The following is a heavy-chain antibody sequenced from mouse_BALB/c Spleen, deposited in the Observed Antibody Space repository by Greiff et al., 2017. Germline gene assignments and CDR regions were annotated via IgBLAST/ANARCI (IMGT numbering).Heavy chain of an antibody. V-gene: IGHV1-9*01. D-gene: IGHD1-1*01. CDR1: GYTFSSYW. Sequence: QVQLKESGAELMKPGASVKISCKATGYTFSSYWIEWVKQRPGHGLEWIGEILPGSGSTNYNEKFKGKATFTADTSSNTAYMQLSSLTSEDSAVYYCARGEYYGSSDYYAMDYWGQGTSVTVSS. J-gene: IGHJ4*01. CDR2: ILPGSGST. CDR3: ARGEYYGSSDYYAMDY.